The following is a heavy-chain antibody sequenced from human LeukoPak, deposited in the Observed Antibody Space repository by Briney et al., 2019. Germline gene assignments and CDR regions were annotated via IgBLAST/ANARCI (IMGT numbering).Heavy chain of an antibody. V-gene: IGHV2-70*01. D-gene: IGHD3-22*01. Sequence: ESGPALVKPTQTLTLTCTFSGFSLSTSGLSVSWIRQPPGKALEWLALIDWDDDKYYSTSLKTRLTISKDTSKSQVVLTMTNMDPVDTATYYCARIRYYYDSSGHFDYWGQGTLVTVSS. CDR3: ARIRYYYDSSGHFDY. CDR2: IDWDDDK. CDR1: GFSLSTSGLS. J-gene: IGHJ4*02.